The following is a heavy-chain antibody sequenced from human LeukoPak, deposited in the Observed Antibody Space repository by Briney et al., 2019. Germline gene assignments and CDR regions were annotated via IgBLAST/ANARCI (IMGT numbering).Heavy chain of an antibody. CDR2: ISGDGGST. Sequence: GGSLRLSCAASGFTFDDYAMHWVRQAPGKGLEWVSLISGDGGSTYYADSVKGRFTISRDNSKNSLYLQMNSQRTEDTALYYCAKGEYSYGYYYFDYWGQGTLVTVSS. CDR3: AKGEYSYGYYYFDY. CDR1: GFTFDDYA. D-gene: IGHD5-18*01. J-gene: IGHJ4*02. V-gene: IGHV3-43*02.